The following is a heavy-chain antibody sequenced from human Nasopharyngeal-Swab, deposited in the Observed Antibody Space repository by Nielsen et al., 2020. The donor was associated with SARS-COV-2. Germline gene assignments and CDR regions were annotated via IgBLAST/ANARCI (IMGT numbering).Heavy chain of an antibody. J-gene: IGHJ6*02. V-gene: IGHV1-24*01. Sequence: ASVKVSCKVSGYTLTELSTHWVRQAPGKGLEWMGGFDPEDGETIYAQKFQGRVTMTEDTSTDTAYMELSSLRSEDTAVYYCATATVVAATTTSINLHYYYYGMDVWGQGTTVTVSS. CDR1: GYTLTELS. CDR2: FDPEDGET. CDR3: ATATVVAATTTSINLHYYYYGMDV. D-gene: IGHD2-15*01.